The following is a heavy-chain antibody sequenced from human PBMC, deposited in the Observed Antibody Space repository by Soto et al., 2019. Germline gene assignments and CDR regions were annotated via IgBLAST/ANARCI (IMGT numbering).Heavy chain of an antibody. CDR3: ARDSSGRQYYGMDV. D-gene: IGHD3-22*01. CDR2: ITTTSSTM. CDR1: GFIFSDYG. Sequence: PGGSLRLSCTPSGFIFSDYGINWVRQAPGKGLEWISYITTTSSTMYYAESVKGRFTISRDNAKNSLYLQMNSLRDEDTAVYYCARDSSGRQYYGMDVGGQGPKVKVSS. J-gene: IGHJ6*02. V-gene: IGHV3-48*02.